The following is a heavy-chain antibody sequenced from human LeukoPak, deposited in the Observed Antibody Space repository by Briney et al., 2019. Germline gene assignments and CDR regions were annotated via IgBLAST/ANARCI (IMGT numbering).Heavy chain of an antibody. J-gene: IGHJ4*02. CDR1: GYTFTSYG. CDR3: ARGAFVVGHHRAWWELLSSFDY. V-gene: IGHV1-18*01. D-gene: IGHD1-26*01. CDR2: ISAYNGNT. Sequence: GASVKVSCKASGYTFTSYGISWVRQAPGQGLEWMGWISAYNGNTNYAQKLQGRVTMTTDTSTSTAYMELRSLRSDDTAVYYCARGAFVVGHHRAWWELLSSFDYWGQGTLVTVSS.